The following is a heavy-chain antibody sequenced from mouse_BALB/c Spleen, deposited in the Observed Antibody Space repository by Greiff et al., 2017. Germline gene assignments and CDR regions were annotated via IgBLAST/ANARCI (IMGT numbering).Heavy chain of an antibody. J-gene: IGHJ4*01. Sequence: DVQLVESGGGLVQPGGSLRLSCATSGFTFTDYYMSWVRQPPGKALEWLGFIRNKANGYTTEYSASVKGRFTISRDNSQSILYLQMNTLRAEDSATYYCARGYDYYAMDYWGQGTSVTVSS. D-gene: IGHD1-1*02. CDR3: ARGYDYYAMDY. CDR1: GFTFTDYY. V-gene: IGHV7-3*02. CDR2: IRNKANGYTT.